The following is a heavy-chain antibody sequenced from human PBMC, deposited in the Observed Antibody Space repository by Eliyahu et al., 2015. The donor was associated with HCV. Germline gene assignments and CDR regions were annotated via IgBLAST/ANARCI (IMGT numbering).Heavy chain of an antibody. Sequence: VQSGGGVVQPGRSLRLSCEAXGFPFNYFAMHWVRQAPGKGLEWLSVVSHDGRSEHYADSVKGRFTISRDNAREKSFLQMNSLRVEDTAVYYCVKDQGGNYAFDAWGQGTLVTVSS. J-gene: IGHJ3*01. D-gene: IGHD4-23*01. CDR1: GFPFNYFA. CDR2: VSHDGRSE. V-gene: IGHV3-30*04. CDR3: VKDQGGNYAFDA.